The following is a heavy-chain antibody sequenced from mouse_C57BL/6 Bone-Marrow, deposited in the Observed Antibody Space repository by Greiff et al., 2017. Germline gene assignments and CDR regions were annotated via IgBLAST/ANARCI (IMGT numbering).Heavy chain of an antibody. CDR2: IYPGSGNT. Sequence: VKLKESGAELVRPGASVKLSCKASGYTFTDYYINWVKQRPGQGLEWIARIYPGSGNTYYNEKFKGKATLTAEKSSSTAYMQLSSLTSEDSAVYFCARMGGWLLRWYFDVWGTGTTVTVSS. CDR3: ARMGGWLLRWYFDV. CDR1: GYTFTDYY. D-gene: IGHD2-3*01. J-gene: IGHJ1*03. V-gene: IGHV1-76*01.